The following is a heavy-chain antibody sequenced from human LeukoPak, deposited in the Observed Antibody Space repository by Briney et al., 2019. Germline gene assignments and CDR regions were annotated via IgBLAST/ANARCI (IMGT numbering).Heavy chain of an antibody. V-gene: IGHV4-39*07. CDR3: ARESSVTATY. J-gene: IGHJ4*02. Sequence: ASETLSLTCTVSGDSVTNTRYYWGWIRQRPGKGLEWIGTIYYTGDTCYNPSLKSRVTISVDTSNDQFSLELTSVTAADTAVYYCARESSVTATYWGQGTLVIVSS. CDR1: GDSVTNTRYY. CDR2: IYYTGDT. D-gene: IGHD2-15*01.